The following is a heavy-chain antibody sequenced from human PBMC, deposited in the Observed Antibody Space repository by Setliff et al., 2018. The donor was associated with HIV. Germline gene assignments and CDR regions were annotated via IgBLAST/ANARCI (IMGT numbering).Heavy chain of an antibody. J-gene: IGHJ2*01. V-gene: IGHV4-59*01. CDR1: GGSMNNYY. Sequence: SETLSLTCTVSGGSMNNYYWTWIRQSPEKGLEWIGYIYYSGNTNYNPSLRSRVTISVDTSKNQFSLKLSSVTAADTAVYYCARDSPAVWYFDHWGRGIQVTVSS. CDR3: ARDSPAVWYFDH. CDR2: IYYSGNT.